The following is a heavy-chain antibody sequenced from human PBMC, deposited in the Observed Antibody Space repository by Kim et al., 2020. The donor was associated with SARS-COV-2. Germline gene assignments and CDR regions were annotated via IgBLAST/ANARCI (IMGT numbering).Heavy chain of an antibody. CDR3: ARDRGSGVYYYDSSGYAVDY. CDR1: GYTFTSYG. D-gene: IGHD3-22*01. J-gene: IGHJ4*02. CDR2: ISAYNGNT. V-gene: IGHV1-18*01. Sequence: ASVKVSCKASGYTFTSYGISWVRQAPGQGLEWMGWISAYNGNTNYAQKLQGRVTMTTDTSTSTAYMELRSLRSDDTAVYYCARDRGSGVYYYDSSGYAVDYWGQGTLVTVSS.